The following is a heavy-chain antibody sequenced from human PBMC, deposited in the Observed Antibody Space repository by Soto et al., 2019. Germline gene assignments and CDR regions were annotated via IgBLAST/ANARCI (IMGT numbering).Heavy chain of an antibody. Sequence: LTCVASGFTFSNYWMYWVRQAPGEGLVWVSRINNDGSVSSYADSVKGRLTISRDNVKNTLYLQMDSLRAEDTAVYYCARGDCVGGTCYSLAGSFYYYMDVWGKGTTVTVSS. CDR2: INNDGSVS. V-gene: IGHV3-74*01. CDR3: ARGDCVGGTCYSLAGSFYYYMDV. J-gene: IGHJ6*03. CDR1: GFTFSNYW. D-gene: IGHD2-15*01.